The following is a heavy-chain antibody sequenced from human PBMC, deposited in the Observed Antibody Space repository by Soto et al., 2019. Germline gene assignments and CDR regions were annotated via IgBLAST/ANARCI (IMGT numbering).Heavy chain of an antibody. CDR3: ARQGGAPAAAGPYWVGGRDV. Sequence: QLQLQESGPGLVKPSETLSLTCTVSGGSIGSSSFYWGWVRQPPGKGLEWIGSIFYSGTTYYNPSLKSRVTLPVDMPKTQFPLKVSSGTAADTAVYYCARQGGAPAAAGPYWVGGRDVWGQGTTVTVSS. CDR2: IFYSGTT. V-gene: IGHV4-39*01. J-gene: IGHJ6*02. D-gene: IGHD6-13*01. CDR1: GGSIGSSSFY.